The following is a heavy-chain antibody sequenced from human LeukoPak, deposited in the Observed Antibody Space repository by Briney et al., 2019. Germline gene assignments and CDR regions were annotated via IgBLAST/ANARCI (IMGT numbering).Heavy chain of an antibody. CDR1: GFTFSNAW. J-gene: IGHJ6*03. Sequence: GGSLRLSCAASGFTFSNAWMNWVRQAPGKGLEWVSSISSSSSYIYYADSVKGRFTISRDNAKNSLYLQMNSLRAEDTAVYYCARVIGPRPYYMDVWGKGTTVTVSS. CDR3: ARVIGPRPYYMDV. V-gene: IGHV3-21*01. D-gene: IGHD2-15*01. CDR2: ISSSSSYI.